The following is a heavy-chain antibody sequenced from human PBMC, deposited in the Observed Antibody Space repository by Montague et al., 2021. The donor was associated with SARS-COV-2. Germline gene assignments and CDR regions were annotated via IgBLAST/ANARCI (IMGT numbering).Heavy chain of an antibody. CDR3: ARGGGLCSSSWYLGYFDY. CDR1: GDSVSSNNAA. CDR2: TYYRSKWYN. D-gene: IGHD6-13*01. V-gene: IGHV6-1*01. Sequence: CAISGDSVSSNNAAWDWIRQSPSRGLEWLGRTYYRSKWYNDYAVSVKSRITINPDTSKNQFSLQLNSVSPEDTAVYYCARGGGLCSSSWYLGYFDYWGQGTLVTVSS. J-gene: IGHJ4*02.